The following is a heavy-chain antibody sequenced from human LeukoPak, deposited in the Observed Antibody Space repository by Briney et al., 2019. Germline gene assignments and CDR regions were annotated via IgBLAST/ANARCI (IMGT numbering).Heavy chain of an antibody. CDR1: GFTFSSYS. Sequence: GGSLRLSCAASGFTFSSYSMNWVRQAPGKGLEWVSSISSSSSYIYYADSVKGRFTISRDNAKNSLYLQMNSLRAEDTAVYYCTTDAYIPDAFDIWGQGTMVTVSS. V-gene: IGHV3-21*01. J-gene: IGHJ3*02. CDR3: TTDAYIPDAFDI. D-gene: IGHD2-2*02. CDR2: ISSSSSYI.